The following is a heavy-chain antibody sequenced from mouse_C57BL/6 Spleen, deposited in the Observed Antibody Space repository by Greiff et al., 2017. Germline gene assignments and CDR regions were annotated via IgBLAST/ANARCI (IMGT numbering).Heavy chain of an antibody. CDR3: ARKGLGRGCFDV. D-gene: IGHD4-1*01. Sequence: VQLQQSGAELVRPGTSVKVSCKASGYAFTNYLIEWVKQRPGQGLEWIGVINPGSGGTNYNEKFKGKATLTADKSSSTAYMQLSSLTSEDSAVYFCARKGLGRGCFDVWGTGTTVTVSS. CDR2: INPGSGGT. V-gene: IGHV1-54*01. CDR1: GYAFTNYL. J-gene: IGHJ1*03.